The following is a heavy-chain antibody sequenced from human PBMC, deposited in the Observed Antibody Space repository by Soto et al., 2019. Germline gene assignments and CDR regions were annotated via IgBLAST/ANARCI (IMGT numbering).Heavy chain of an antibody. J-gene: IGHJ4*02. CDR3: AHGSGWVSEY. CDR1: GFSLSSPAVG. V-gene: IGHV2-5*02. Sequence: QITLKESGPTLVTPTQTLTLTCTFSGFSLSSPAVGVNWIRQPPGKALEWLALIYWDDDKQYSPSLRSRLTIASDTSKHPVVLTMTNVDPVDTATYNCAHGSGWVSEYWGQGTLLTVSS. D-gene: IGHD6-19*01. CDR2: IYWDDDK.